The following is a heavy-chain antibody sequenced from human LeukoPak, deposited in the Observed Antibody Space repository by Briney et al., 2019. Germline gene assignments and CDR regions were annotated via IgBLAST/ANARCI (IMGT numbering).Heavy chain of an antibody. CDR3: AREYYGSGSYRYYFDY. Sequence: PSQTLSLTCTVSGGSISSYYWSWIRQPAGKGLEWIGRIYTSGSTNYNPSLKSRVTMSVDTSKNQFSLKLSSVTAADTAVYYCAREYYGSGSYRYYFDYWGQGTLVTVSS. CDR2: IYTSGST. J-gene: IGHJ4*02. CDR1: GGSISSYY. V-gene: IGHV4-4*07. D-gene: IGHD3-10*01.